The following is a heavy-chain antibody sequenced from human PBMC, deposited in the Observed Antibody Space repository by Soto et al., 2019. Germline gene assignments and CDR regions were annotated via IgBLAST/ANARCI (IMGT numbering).Heavy chain of an antibody. CDR3: ARGVGFGYYYYHMDL. Sequence: PSETLSLTCTVSRGYVNTFHWSWVRQPAGKGLEWIGRIFPNGNTDYSPSLKSRVTLSVNTSKNQFSLKLTSVTAADTAVYYCARGVGFGYYYYHMDLWGQGTTVTVSS. D-gene: IGHD3-10*01. CDR1: RGYVNTFH. CDR2: IFPNGNT. V-gene: IGHV4-4*07. J-gene: IGHJ6*02.